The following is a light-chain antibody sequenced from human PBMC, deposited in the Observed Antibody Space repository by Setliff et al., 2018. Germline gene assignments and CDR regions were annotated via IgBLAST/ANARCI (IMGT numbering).Light chain of an antibody. CDR2: DVS. Sequence: QSVLTQPASVSGSPGQSITIYCIGSSSDIGAYDYVAWYQQHPGKAPKLMIYDVSHRPSGVYHRFSASKSGNTASLTISGLQVEDEADYFCSSYSTRTSLDVLGTGTKVTV. V-gene: IGLV2-14*03. CDR1: SSDIGAYDY. J-gene: IGLJ1*01. CDR3: SSYSTRTSLDV.